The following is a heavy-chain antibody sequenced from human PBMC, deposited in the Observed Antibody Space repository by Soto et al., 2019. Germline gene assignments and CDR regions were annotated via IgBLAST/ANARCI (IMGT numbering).Heavy chain of an antibody. CDR3: ATNPYARSQSQ. CDR2: IIPLFGTI. D-gene: IGHD1-26*01. V-gene: IGHV1-69*13. Sequence: SVKVSCKASGGTFSNYAVSWVRQAPGQGLEWMGGIIPLFGTITYAQRFLGRITASAHEHTSTAYMELRSLTSEDSAVYYCATNPYARSQSQWGQGTLVTVSS. CDR1: GGTFSNYA. J-gene: IGHJ4*02.